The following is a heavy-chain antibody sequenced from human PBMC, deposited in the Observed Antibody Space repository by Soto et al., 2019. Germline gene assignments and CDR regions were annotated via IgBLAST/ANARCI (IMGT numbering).Heavy chain of an antibody. CDR2: IYYRGLT. D-gene: IGHD6-13*01. J-gene: IGHJ4*02. CDR1: GGSISSSNW. V-gene: IGHV4-4*02. CDR3: ARGRHGDISWFPQYEYYFDY. Sequence: PSETLSLTCPVSGGSISSSNWSTWVRQPPGNGLEWSEEIYYRGLTNYNPSLKIRVNISVDKSKSQFSLKLSSVTAADAAVYYCARGRHGDISWFPQYEYYFDYWGQRTLVTV.